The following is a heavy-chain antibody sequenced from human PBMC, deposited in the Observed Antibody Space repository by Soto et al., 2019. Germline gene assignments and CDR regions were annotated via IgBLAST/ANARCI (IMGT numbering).Heavy chain of an antibody. Sequence: QVQLVESGGGVVQPGRSLRLSCAASGFTFSSYAMHWVRQAPGKGLEWVAVISYDGSNKYYADSVNGRFTISRDNSKNTLYLQMNSLRAEDTAVYYCARDPLWGTAMVLWYFDLWGRGTLVTVSS. V-gene: IGHV3-30-3*01. D-gene: IGHD5-18*01. CDR1: GFTFSSYA. CDR2: ISYDGSNK. J-gene: IGHJ2*01. CDR3: ARDPLWGTAMVLWYFDL.